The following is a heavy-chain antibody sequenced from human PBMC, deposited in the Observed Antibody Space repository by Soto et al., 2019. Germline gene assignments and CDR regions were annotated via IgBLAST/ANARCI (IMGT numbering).Heavy chain of an antibody. CDR2: IYYSGST. CDR1: GGSISSGGYY. J-gene: IGHJ4*02. CDR3: ARVGSRWYRGLDY. V-gene: IGHV4-31*03. D-gene: IGHD6-13*01. Sequence: SSETLSLTCTVSGGSISSGGYYWSWIRQHPGKGLEWIGYIYYSGSTYYNPSLKSRVTISVDTSKNQFSLKLSSVTAADTAVYYCARVGSRWYRGLDYWGQGTLVTVSS.